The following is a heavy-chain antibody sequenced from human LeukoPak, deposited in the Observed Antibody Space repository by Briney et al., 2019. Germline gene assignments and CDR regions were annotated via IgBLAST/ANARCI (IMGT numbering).Heavy chain of an antibody. CDR2: INNSGST. J-gene: IGHJ4*02. V-gene: IGHV4-34*01. CDR3: ARGRYGPRLGN. Sequence: SETLSLTCAVYGASFSDSYWSWIRQSPEKGLEWIGEINNSGSTSYNPSLDSRVIMSVDRSKNQFSLRLTSVTAADTAVYYCARGRYGPRLGNWGQGTLVTVSS. D-gene: IGHD3-16*01. CDR1: GASFSDSY.